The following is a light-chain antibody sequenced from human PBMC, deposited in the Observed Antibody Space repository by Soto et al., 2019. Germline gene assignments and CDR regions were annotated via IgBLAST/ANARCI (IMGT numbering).Light chain of an antibody. V-gene: IGKV3-20*01. CDR3: QQYGSSPLT. CDR1: QSVSSSY. Sequence: EIVLTQSPGTLSLSPGERATLSCRASQSVSSSYLAWYQQKPGQAPRLLIYGASSRATGIPDRFSGSGSGTGFTLTISRPEPEDFAVYYCQQYGSSPLTCGGGTKVEIK. J-gene: IGKJ4*01. CDR2: GAS.